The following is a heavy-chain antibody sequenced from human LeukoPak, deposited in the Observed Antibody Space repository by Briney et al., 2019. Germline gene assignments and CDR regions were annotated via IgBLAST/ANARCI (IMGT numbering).Heavy chain of an antibody. CDR1: GGSISSYY. CDR2: IYYSGST. V-gene: IGHV4-59*08. Sequence: PSETLSLTCTVSGGSISSYYWSWIRQPPGKGLEWVGYIYYSGSTNYNPSLKSRVTISVDTSKNQFSLKLSSVTAADTAGYYCARHPYSSSWHFDYWGQGTLVTVSS. D-gene: IGHD6-13*01. J-gene: IGHJ4*02. CDR3: ARHPYSSSWHFDY.